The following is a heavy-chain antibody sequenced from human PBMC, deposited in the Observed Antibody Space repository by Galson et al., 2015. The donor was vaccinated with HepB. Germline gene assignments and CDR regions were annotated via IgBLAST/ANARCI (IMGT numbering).Heavy chain of an antibody. CDR2: IYPSDSDT. J-gene: IGHJ4*02. Sequence: QSGAEVKKPGESLKISCKGSKYTFTNYWIGWVRQMHGKGLEWMGIIYPSDSDTRYSPSFQGQVTISADKSISTAYLHWSSLKASDTGIYYCARHHPARLHWGQGTLVTVSS. V-gene: IGHV5-51*01. D-gene: IGHD2-2*01. CDR3: ARHHPARLH. CDR1: KYTFTNYW.